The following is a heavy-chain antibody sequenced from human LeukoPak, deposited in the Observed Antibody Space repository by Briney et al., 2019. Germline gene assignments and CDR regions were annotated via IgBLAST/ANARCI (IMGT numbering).Heavy chain of an antibody. V-gene: IGHV4-39*07. J-gene: IGHJ6*03. CDR1: VVSISSSNSY. Sequence: KTSETLSLTCTVSVVSISSSNSYWGWIRQPPGKGLEWMGSIYYSGNTYYNPSLKSRVTISVDTSKNQFSLKLSSVTAADTAMYYCARVKDPGGYYYYYYMDVWGKGTTVTVSS. D-gene: IGHD3-16*01. CDR3: ARVKDPGGYYYYYYMDV. CDR2: IYYSGNT.